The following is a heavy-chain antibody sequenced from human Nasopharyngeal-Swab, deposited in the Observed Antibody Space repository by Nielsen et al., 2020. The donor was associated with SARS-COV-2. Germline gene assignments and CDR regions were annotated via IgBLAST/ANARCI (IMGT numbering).Heavy chain of an antibody. CDR1: GFTFNSYS. V-gene: IGHV3-21*01. CDR3: ARSHSSSWDY. J-gene: IGHJ4*02. D-gene: IGHD6-13*01. Sequence: GESLKISCAASGFTFNSYSMNWVRQAPGKGLEWVSSISSSSSYIYYADSVKGRFTISRDNAKNSLYLQMNSLRAEDTAVYYCARSHSSSWDYWGQGTLVTVSS. CDR2: ISSSSSYI.